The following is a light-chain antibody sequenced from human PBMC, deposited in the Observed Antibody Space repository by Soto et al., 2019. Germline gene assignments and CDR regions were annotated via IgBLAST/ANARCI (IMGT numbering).Light chain of an antibody. CDR1: QSVSTY. CDR2: RTS. V-gene: IGKV1-39*01. J-gene: IGKJ1*01. CDR3: HQSYDFPWT. Sequence: DIQVTQSPSSLSASAGDRVTITCRTSQSVSTYVTWYQQKPGKALYLLIYRTSILQTGVPSRFSGAGSGTEFTLTVSSLQPEDFATYYCHQSYDFPWTFGQGTKVEI.